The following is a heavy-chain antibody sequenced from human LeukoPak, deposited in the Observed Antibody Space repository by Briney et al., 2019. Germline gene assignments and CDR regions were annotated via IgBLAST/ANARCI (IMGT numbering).Heavy chain of an antibody. CDR1: GYTVTSYY. D-gene: IGHD1-26*01. V-gene: IGHV1-2*06. J-gene: IGHJ4*02. CDR2: INPNSGGT. Sequence: GASVKVSCKASGYTVTSYYMHWVRQAPGQGLEWMGRINPNSGGTNYAQKFQGRVTMTRDTSISTAYMELSRLRSDDTAVYYCARAYISGSYDYWGQGTLVTVSS. CDR3: ARAYISGSYDY.